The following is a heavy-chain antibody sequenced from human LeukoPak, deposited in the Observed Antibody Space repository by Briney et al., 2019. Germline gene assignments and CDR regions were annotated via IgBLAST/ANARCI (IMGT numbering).Heavy chain of an antibody. J-gene: IGHJ4*02. V-gene: IGHV4-34*01. CDR2: INHSGST. D-gene: IGHD4-17*01. CDR1: SWSFSGYY. CDR3: ARQGDYTLALFDY. Sequence: SETLSLTCAVYSWSFSGYYWSWIRQPPGKGLEWIGEINHSGSTKYNPSLESRVTISVDTSKNQFSLKLSSVTAADTAVYYCARQGDYTLALFDYWGQGSLVTVSS.